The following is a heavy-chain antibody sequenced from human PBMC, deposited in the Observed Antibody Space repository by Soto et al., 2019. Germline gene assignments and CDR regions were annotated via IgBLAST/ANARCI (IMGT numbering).Heavy chain of an antibody. J-gene: IGHJ6*02. CDR2: ISWDGGST. Sequence: GESLKISCAASGFTFDDYTMHWVRQAPGKGLEWVSLISWDGGSTYYADSVKGRFTISRDNSKNSLYLQMNSLRTEDTALYYCAKDIRVRHSGSYYYYCMDVWGQGTTVTVSS. CDR1: GFTFDDYT. V-gene: IGHV3-43*01. CDR3: AKDIRVRHSGSYYYYCMDV. D-gene: IGHD1-26*01.